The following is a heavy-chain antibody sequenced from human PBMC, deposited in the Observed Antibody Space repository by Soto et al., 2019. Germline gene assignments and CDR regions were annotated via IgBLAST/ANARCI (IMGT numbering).Heavy chain of an antibody. CDR2: IYYSGST. D-gene: IGHD2-21*01. V-gene: IGHV4-31*03. CDR3: AASCVGCGGFNYYGMDV. Sequence: QVQLQESGPGLVKPSQTLSLTCTVSGGSISSGGYYWTWIRQHPGKGLEWIGYIYYSGSTCYNPSLKSRVTLSVDTSKNQFSLKLSSVTAADTAVYYCAASCVGCGGFNYYGMDVWGQGTTVTVSS. J-gene: IGHJ6*02. CDR1: GGSISSGGYY.